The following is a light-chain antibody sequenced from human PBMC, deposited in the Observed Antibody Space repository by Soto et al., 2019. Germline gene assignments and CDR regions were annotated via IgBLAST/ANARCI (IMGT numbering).Light chain of an antibody. CDR3: QQRSNWPPIT. V-gene: IGKV3-11*01. J-gene: IGKJ5*01. CDR1: QSVSSY. CDR2: DAS. Sequence: IVFTQSPTTLSLSPGERATLSRRASQSVSSYLAWYQQKPGQAPRLLIYDASNRATGIPARFSGSGSGTDFTLTISSLEPEDFAVYYCQQRSNWPPITFGQGTRLEI.